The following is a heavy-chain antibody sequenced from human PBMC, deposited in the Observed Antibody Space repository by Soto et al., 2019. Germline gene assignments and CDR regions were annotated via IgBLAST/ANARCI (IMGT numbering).Heavy chain of an antibody. CDR1: GFTFSSFA. D-gene: IGHD6-6*01. CDR3: ARDYSSSATHHKFYYYYYYGMDV. V-gene: IGHV3-30-3*01. Sequence: PGGSLRLSCAASGFTFSSFAIHWVRQAPGKGLEWVAVISYDGSNKYYADSVKGRFTISRDNSKNTLFLQMNSLRAEDTAVYYCARDYSSSATHHKFYYYYYYGMDVWGQGTTVTVSS. J-gene: IGHJ6*02. CDR2: ISYDGSNK.